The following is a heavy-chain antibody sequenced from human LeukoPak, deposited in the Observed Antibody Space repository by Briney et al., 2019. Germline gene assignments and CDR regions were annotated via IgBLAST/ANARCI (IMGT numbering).Heavy chain of an antibody. CDR3: AKDPSYSSGSYFEY. Sequence: GGSLRLSCAAPGFTLSSYGMHWVRQAPGKGLQWVAFIRYDGSYQYYADSVKGRFTISRDNSKNTLYLQMNSLRAEDTAVYYCAKDPSYSSGSYFEYCGQGSLVTVSS. CDR1: GFTLSSYG. V-gene: IGHV3-30*02. CDR2: IRYDGSYQ. D-gene: IGHD3-10*01. J-gene: IGHJ4*02.